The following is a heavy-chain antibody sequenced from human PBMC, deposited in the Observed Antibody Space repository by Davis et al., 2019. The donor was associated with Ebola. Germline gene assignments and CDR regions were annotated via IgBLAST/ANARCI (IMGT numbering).Heavy chain of an antibody. J-gene: IGHJ6*02. D-gene: IGHD6-19*01. CDR3: ARAAPHRGGWYADGMDV. V-gene: IGHV1-46*01. CDR1: GYTFTSYY. Sequence: ASVTVSCKASGYTFTSYYMHWVRQAPGQGLEWMGLINPSGGSTSYAQKFQGRVTMTRDTSTSTVYMELSSLRSEDTAVYYCARAAPHRGGWYADGMDVWGQGTTVTVSS. CDR2: INPSGGST.